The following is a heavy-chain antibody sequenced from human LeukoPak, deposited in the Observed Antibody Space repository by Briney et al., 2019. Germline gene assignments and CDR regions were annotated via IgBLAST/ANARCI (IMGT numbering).Heavy chain of an antibody. CDR2: IYTNGST. D-gene: IGHD6-19*01. CDR1: GGSISSYD. J-gene: IGHJ6*03. V-gene: IGHV4-4*07. Sequence: SETLSLTCTVSGGSISSYDWHWIRQPAGKGLEWIGLIYTNGSTNYNPSLMSRGTMSVDTSKNQFSLMLSSVTAAATAVYSCARDTRIAVAGTYYYYSMDVWGKGTTVTIYS. CDR3: ARDTRIAVAGTYYYYSMDV.